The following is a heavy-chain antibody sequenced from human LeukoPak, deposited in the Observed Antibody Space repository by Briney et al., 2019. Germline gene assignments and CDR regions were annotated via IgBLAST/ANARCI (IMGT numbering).Heavy chain of an antibody. CDR3: GRKQRGGLSGNLGGLFASYHTYYYMDV. D-gene: IGHD1-26*01. J-gene: IGHJ6*03. V-gene: IGHV1-46*01. Sequence: ASVKVSCKASGYTFTTYYIHWVRQAPGQGLEWMGMINPSDGATTYAQKFQGRGTMTRDMSTTTVYMDVRTLRSEDTAVYFCGRKQRGGLSGNLGGLFASYHTYYYMDVWGRGTTVTVSS. CDR2: INPSDGAT. CDR1: GYTFTTYY.